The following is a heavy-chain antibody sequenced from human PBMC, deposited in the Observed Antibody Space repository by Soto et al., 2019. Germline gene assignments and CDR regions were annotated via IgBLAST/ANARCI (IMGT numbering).Heavy chain of an antibody. CDR3: ARGVVARFAY. CDR1: GGSISGANW. CDR2: IYHSGFT. J-gene: IGHJ4*02. D-gene: IGHD2-15*01. V-gene: IGHV4-4*02. Sequence: QVQLQESGPGLVKPSGTLSLTCGVSGGSISGANWCSWVRQPPGKGLKWIGEIYHSGFTNYNPSFKSRVTMSVDKSKYQFALKLSTVTAADTAVYYCARGVVARFAYWGQGSLVTVSS.